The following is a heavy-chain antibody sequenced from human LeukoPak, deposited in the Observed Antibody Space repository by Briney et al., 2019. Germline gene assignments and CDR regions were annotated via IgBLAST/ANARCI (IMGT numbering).Heavy chain of an antibody. J-gene: IGHJ5*02. Sequence: ASVKVSCKASGYTFTGYYMHWVRQAPGQGLEWMGWINPSSGGTNYAQKFQGKVTMTRDTSISTAYMELSRLRSDDTAVYYCARDRCSSTSCCPNWFDPWGQGTLVTVSS. V-gene: IGHV1-2*02. D-gene: IGHD2-2*01. CDR1: GYTFTGYY. CDR2: INPSSGGT. CDR3: ARDRCSSTSCCPNWFDP.